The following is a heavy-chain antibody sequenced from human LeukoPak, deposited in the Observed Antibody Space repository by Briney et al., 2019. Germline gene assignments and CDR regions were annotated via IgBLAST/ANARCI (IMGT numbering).Heavy chain of an antibody. D-gene: IGHD6-19*01. CDR2: INHSGST. Sequence: SETLSLTCAVYGGSFSGYYWSWIRQPPGKGLEWIGEINHSGSTNYNPSLKSRVTISVDTSKNQFSLKLSSVTAADTAVYYCARRGRGQWLSPTGYWLDPWGQGTLVTVSS. J-gene: IGHJ5*02. V-gene: IGHV4-34*01. CDR1: GGSFSGYY. CDR3: ARRGRGQWLSPTGYWLDP.